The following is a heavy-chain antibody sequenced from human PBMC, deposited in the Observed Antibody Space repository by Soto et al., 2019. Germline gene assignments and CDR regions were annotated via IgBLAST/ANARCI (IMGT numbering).Heavy chain of an antibody. Sequence: GGSLRLSCAASGFTFDDYAMHWVRQAPGKGLEWVSGISWNSGSIGYADSVKGRFTISRDNAKNSLYLQMNSLRAEDTALYYCAKDIYSGYDRVGLNYFDYWGQGTLVTVSS. V-gene: IGHV3-9*01. D-gene: IGHD5-12*01. CDR1: GFTFDDYA. J-gene: IGHJ4*02. CDR3: AKDIYSGYDRVGLNYFDY. CDR2: ISWNSGSI.